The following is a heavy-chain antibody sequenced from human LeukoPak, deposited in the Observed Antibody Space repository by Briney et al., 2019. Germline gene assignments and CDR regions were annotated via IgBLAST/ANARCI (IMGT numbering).Heavy chain of an antibody. Sequence: GASVKVSCKASGYTFTSYAMNWVRQAPGQGLEWMGGIIPIFGTANYAQKFQGRVTITADESTSTTYMELSSLRSEDTAVYYCARAMGVATIPQHYYYGMDVWGQGTTVTVSS. D-gene: IGHD5-12*01. CDR1: GYTFTSYA. J-gene: IGHJ6*02. CDR3: ARAMGVATIPQHYYYGMDV. CDR2: IIPIFGTA. V-gene: IGHV1-69*13.